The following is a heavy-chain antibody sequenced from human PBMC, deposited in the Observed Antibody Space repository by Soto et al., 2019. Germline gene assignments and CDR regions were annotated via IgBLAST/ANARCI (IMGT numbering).Heavy chain of an antibody. CDR3: AKDSGGPTHYYYGMDV. CDR2: ISYDGSNK. V-gene: IGHV3-30*18. D-gene: IGHD1-26*01. J-gene: IGHJ6*02. Sequence: GGSLRLSCAASGFTFSSYGMHWVRQAPGKGLEWVAVISYDGSNKYYADSVKGRFTISRDNSKNTLYLQMNSLRAEDTAVYYCAKDSGGPTHYYYGMDVWGQGTTVTVSS. CDR1: GFTFSSYG.